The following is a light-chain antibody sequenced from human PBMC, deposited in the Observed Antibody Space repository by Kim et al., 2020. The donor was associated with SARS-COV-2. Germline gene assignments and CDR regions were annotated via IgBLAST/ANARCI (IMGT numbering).Light chain of an antibody. CDR3: MQALQTPIFT. CDR2: LGS. CDR1: QSFLHSNGYNY. V-gene: IGKV2-28*01. Sequence: IVMTQSPLSLPVTPGEPASISCRSSQSFLHSNGYNYLDWYLQKPGQSPQLLIYLGSNRASGVPDRFSGSGSGTDFTLKISRVEAEDVAVYYCMQALQTPIFTFGPGTKVDIK. J-gene: IGKJ3*01.